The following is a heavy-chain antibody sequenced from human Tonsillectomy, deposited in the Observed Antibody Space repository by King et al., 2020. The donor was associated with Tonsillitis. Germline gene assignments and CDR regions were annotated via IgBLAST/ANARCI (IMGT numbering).Heavy chain of an antibody. CDR3: ARANGDYDFDY. D-gene: IGHD4-17*01. CDR2: IYHSGST. V-gene: IGHV4-59*01. CDR1: GGSITSYY. J-gene: IGHJ4*02. Sequence: QLQESGPRLVKPSETLSLTCSDSGGSITSYYWSWIRQPPGKGLECIGYIYHSGSTKYNPSLKNRVSMSVDTSKNQFSLKLSSVTAADTAVYYCARANGDYDFDYWGQGTLVAVSS.